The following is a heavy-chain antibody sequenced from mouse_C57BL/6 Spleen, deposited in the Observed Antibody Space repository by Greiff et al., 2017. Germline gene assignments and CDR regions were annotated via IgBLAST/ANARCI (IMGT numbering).Heavy chain of an antibody. V-gene: IGHV1-53*01. CDR1: GYTFTSYW. D-gene: IGHD1-1*01. Sequence: VQLQQPGTELVKPGASVKLSCKASGYTFTSYWMHWVKQRPGQGLEWIGNINPSNGGTNYNEKFKIKATLTVDKSSSTAYMQLSSLTSEDSAVYYCARQAYYYGSSPYYFDYWGQGTTLTVSS. J-gene: IGHJ2*01. CDR3: ARQAYYYGSSPYYFDY. CDR2: INPSNGGT.